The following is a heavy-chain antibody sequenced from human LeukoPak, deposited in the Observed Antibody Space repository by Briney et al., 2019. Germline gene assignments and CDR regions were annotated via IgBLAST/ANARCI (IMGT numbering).Heavy chain of an antibody. Sequence: SVTVSCKASGGTFSSYAISWVRQAPGQGLEWMGRIIPIFGTANYAQKFQGRVTITTDESTSTAYMELSSLRSEDTAVYYCASEGRIQRSWFDPWGQGTLVTVSS. J-gene: IGHJ5*02. V-gene: IGHV1-69*05. D-gene: IGHD5-18*01. CDR3: ASEGRIQRSWFDP. CDR1: GGTFSSYA. CDR2: IIPIFGTA.